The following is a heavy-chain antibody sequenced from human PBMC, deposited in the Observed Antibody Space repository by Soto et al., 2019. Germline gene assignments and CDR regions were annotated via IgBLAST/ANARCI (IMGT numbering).Heavy chain of an antibody. V-gene: IGHV4-34*01. Sequence: PSETLSLTCAVYGGSFSGYYWSWIRQPPGKGLEWIGEINHSGSTNYNPSLKSRVTISVDTSKNQFSLKLSSVTAADTAVYYCARSRGMVRGVKANYYYYYCKDVWGKGTTVTVSS. CDR3: ARSRGMVRGVKANYYYYYCKDV. D-gene: IGHD3-10*01. CDR1: GGSFSGYY. CDR2: INHSGST. J-gene: IGHJ6*04.